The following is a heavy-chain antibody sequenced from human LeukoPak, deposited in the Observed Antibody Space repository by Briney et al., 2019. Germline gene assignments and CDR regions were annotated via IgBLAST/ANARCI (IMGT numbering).Heavy chain of an antibody. Sequence: SGGSLRLSCVASGFPFSSYWMTWVRQAPGKGPEWVSAISGSGGDTYYADSVKGRFTISRDNSKNTLYLQMNSLRAEDTAVYYCAKKGATTGDFDYWGQGTLVIVSS. D-gene: IGHD1-26*01. J-gene: IGHJ4*02. CDR3: AKKGATTGDFDY. CDR1: GFPFSSYW. V-gene: IGHV3-23*01. CDR2: ISGSGGDT.